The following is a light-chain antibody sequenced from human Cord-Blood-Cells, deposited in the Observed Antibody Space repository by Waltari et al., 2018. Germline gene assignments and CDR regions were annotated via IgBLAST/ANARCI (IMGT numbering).Light chain of an antibody. CDR3: SSYAGSNSYV. V-gene: IGLV2-8*01. CDR2: EVS. CDR1: SSDVGGSNS. Sequence: QSALTQPPSASGSPGPSVTISCTGTSSDVGGSNSVSWYQQHPGKAPKLMIYEVSKRPSGVPDRFSGSKSGNTASLTVSGLQAEDEADYYCSSYAGSNSYVFGTGTKVTVL. J-gene: IGLJ1*01.